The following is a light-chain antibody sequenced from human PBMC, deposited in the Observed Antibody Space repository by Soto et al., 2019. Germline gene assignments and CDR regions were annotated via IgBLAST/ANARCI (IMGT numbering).Light chain of an antibody. J-gene: IGKJ1*01. V-gene: IGKV3-11*01. CDR2: DAS. CDR1: QSVRSY. Sequence: IVLTQSPATLSLSPWERATLSCRASQSVRSYLTWYQQKPGQAPKLLIYDASNRATGIPARFSGSGSGTDFTLTISSLQPEDFASYYCLQDYGDSWTFGQGTKVDIK. CDR3: LQDYGDSWT.